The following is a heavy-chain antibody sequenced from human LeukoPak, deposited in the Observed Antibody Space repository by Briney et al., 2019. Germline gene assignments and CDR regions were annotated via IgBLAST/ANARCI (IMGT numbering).Heavy chain of an antibody. CDR3: ARGSWRLVRGAASFES. V-gene: IGHV3-30-3*01. D-gene: IGHD3-10*01. Sequence: PGGSLTLSCAASGFTFSSYAMHWVRQAAGKGLEWVAVISYDGSNKYYADSVKGRFTISRDNSKNTLYLQMNSLRAEDTAVYYCARGSWRLVRGAASFESWGQGTLVTVSS. CDR1: GFTFSSYA. CDR2: ISYDGSNK. J-gene: IGHJ4*02.